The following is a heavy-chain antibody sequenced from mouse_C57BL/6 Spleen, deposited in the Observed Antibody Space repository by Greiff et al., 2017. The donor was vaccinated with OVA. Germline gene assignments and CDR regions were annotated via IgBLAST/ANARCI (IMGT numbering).Heavy chain of an antibody. CDR3: AKGSGSSYDFDY. D-gene: IGHD1-1*01. CDR1: GYTFTSYW. J-gene: IGHJ2*01. CDR2: IYPSDSET. Sequence: QVQLQQPGAELVRPGSSVKLSCKASGYTFTSYWMDWVKQRPGQGLEWIGNIYPSDSETHYNQKFKDKATLTVDKSSSTAYMQLSSLTSEDSAVYYCAKGSGSSYDFDYWGKGTTLTVSS. V-gene: IGHV1-61*01.